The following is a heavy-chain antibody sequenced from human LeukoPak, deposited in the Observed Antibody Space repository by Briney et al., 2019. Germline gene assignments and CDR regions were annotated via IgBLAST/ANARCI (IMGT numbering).Heavy chain of an antibody. J-gene: IGHJ4*02. CDR1: GFTFSSYG. CDR2: ISYDGSNK. V-gene: IGHV3-30*03. D-gene: IGHD4-23*01. Sequence: GGSPRLSCAASGFTFSSYGMHCVRQAPGKGLEWVAVISYDGSNKYYADSVKGRFTIPRDNSKNTLYLQMNSLRAEDTAVYYCWDGGKGSYWGQGTLVTVSS. CDR3: WDGGKGSY.